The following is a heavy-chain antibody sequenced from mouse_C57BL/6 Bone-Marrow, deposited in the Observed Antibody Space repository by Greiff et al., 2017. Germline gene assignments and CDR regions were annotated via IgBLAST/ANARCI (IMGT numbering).Heavy chain of an antibody. CDR2: ISSGSSTI. D-gene: IGHD2-12*01. CDR3: ARGDYNYEGACFAY. Sequence: EVQLVESGGGLVKPGGSLKLSCAASGFTFSDYGMHWVRQAPEKGLEWVAYISSGSSTIYYAVTVKGRFTISRDNAKNTLFLQMTSLRSEDTAMYYCARGDYNYEGACFAYWGQGTLVTVSA. CDR1: GFTFSDYG. V-gene: IGHV5-17*01. J-gene: IGHJ3*01.